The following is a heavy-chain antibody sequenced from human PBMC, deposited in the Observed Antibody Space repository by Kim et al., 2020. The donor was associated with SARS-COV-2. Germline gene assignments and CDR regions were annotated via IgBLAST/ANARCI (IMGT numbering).Heavy chain of an antibody. Sequence: GGSLRLSCAASGFTFSNAWMSWVRQAPGKGLEWVGRIKSKTDGGTTDYAAPVKGRFTISRDDSKNTLYLQMNSLKTEDTAVYYCTTESSAVLWFGELYPPHGATHVDYWGQGTLVTVSS. CDR3: TTESSAVLWFGELYPPHGATHVDY. V-gene: IGHV3-15*01. D-gene: IGHD3-10*01. CDR2: IKSKTDGGTT. J-gene: IGHJ4*02. CDR1: GFTFSNAW.